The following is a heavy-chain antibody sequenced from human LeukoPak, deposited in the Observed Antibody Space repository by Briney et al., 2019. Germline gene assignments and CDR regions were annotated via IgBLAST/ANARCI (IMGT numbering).Heavy chain of an antibody. CDR1: GFTLNSYT. D-gene: IGHD1-14*01. CDR3: ASGTSPLIYYYYMDV. Sequence: GGSLRLSCAASGFTLNSYTLSWVRQAPGKGLEWVSYISSSGNIIYYADSVKGRFTISRDNAKNSLYLQMNSLRAEDTAVYYCASGTSPLIYYYYMDVWGKGTTVTVSS. V-gene: IGHV3-48*04. J-gene: IGHJ6*03. CDR2: ISSSGNII.